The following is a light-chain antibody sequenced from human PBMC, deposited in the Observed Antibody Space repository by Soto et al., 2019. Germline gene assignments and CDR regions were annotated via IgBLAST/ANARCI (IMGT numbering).Light chain of an antibody. Sequence: QSALTQPASVSGSPGQSITISCTGTSSDVGGYNYVSWYQQHPGKSPKLMIYEVSNRPSEVYNRFSGTNSGNTASPTTSRLPAEDAADYYCTSYTSSSTVVFGGGTKLTVL. CDR1: SSDVGGYNY. CDR2: EVS. CDR3: TSYTSSSTVV. V-gene: IGLV2-14*01. J-gene: IGLJ2*01.